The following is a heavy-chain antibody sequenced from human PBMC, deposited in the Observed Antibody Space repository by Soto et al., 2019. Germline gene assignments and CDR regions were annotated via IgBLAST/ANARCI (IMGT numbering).Heavy chain of an antibody. D-gene: IGHD3-16*01. Sequence: QVQLQESGPGVVKPSQTLSLTCTVSGGSISSGDYYWTWIRQPPGKGLEYIGYIYNSGSTYYNPSLRSRVTISIDTSSNQFSLKVSSVTAGDTAVYYCARGLGDYYFAFWGHGSLVIVSS. CDR3: ARGLGDYYFAF. V-gene: IGHV4-30-4*01. CDR2: IYNSGST. J-gene: IGHJ4*01. CDR1: GGSISSGDYY.